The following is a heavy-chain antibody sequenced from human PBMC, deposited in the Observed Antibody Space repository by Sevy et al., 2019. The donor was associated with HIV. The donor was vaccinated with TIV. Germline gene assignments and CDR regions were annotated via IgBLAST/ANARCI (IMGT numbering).Heavy chain of an antibody. CDR1: GFTFSSYA. CDR2: ISYDGSNK. V-gene: IGHV3-30*04. Sequence: GGSLRLSCAASGFTFSSYAMHWVRQAPGKGLEWVAVISYDGSNKYYADSVKGRFTISRDNSKNTLYLQMNSLRAEDTAVYYCARDIVVVPAASYYYYGMYVWGQGTTVTVSS. CDR3: ARDIVVVPAASYYYYGMYV. D-gene: IGHD2-2*01. J-gene: IGHJ6*02.